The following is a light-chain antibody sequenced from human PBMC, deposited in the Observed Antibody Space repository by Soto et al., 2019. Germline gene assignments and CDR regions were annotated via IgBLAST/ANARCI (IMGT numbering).Light chain of an antibody. CDR1: QSISNY. CDR3: QESYNSPMFT. J-gene: IGKJ2*01. V-gene: IGKV1-39*01. Sequence: DIQMTQSPSSLSASVGDRVTITCRASQSISNYLNWYQQKPGKAPKLLIYAASSLQSGVPSRFSGSGSGTDFTLTINSLQPEDFATYYCQESYNSPMFTFGQGTKVDIK. CDR2: AAS.